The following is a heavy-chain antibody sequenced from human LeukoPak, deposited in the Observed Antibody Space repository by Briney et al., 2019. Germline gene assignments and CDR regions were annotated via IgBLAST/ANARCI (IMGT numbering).Heavy chain of an antibody. V-gene: IGHV3-33*01. D-gene: IGHD3-10*01. CDR1: GFSISSYG. J-gene: IGHJ4*02. Sequence: GGSLRLSCVVSGFSISSYGIHWVRQSPGKGLEWVAVIWYDGSKKYRADSVRGRFTISRDVSKSTLYLEMSSLRAEDTAVYYCARDECSTTYCYGYWGQGTLVTVSP. CDR3: ARDECSTTYCYGY. CDR2: IWYDGSKK.